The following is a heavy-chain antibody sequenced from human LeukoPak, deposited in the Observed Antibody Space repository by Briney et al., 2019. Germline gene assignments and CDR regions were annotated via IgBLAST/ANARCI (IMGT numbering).Heavy chain of an antibody. J-gene: IGHJ6*02. CDR1: GYSSTSYW. D-gene: IGHD3-9*01. V-gene: IGHV5-51*01. CDR3: ARHGPDVLRYFWLDV. Sequence: GESLKISCKGSGYSSTSYWIGWVRQMPGKGLEWMGIIYPGDSDTRYRPSFQGQVTISADKSISTAYLQWSSLKASDTAMYYCARHGPDVLRYFWLDVWGQGTTVTVSS. CDR2: IYPGDSDT.